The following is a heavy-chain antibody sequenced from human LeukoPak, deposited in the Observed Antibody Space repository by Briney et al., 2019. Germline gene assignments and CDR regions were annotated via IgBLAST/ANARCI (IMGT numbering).Heavy chain of an antibody. CDR2: ISRSSSYI. J-gene: IGHJ5*02. CDR1: GFTFSSYS. CDR3: ARDIVVVPAAIGAHNWFAR. Sequence: PGGSLRLSCAASGFTFSSYSMNWVRQAPGKGLEWVSSISRSSSYIYYADSVKGRFTISRENAKNSLYLQINSLSAEDTAVYYCARDIVVVPAAIGAHNWFARCGQGSLVTV. V-gene: IGHV3-21*01. D-gene: IGHD2-2*01.